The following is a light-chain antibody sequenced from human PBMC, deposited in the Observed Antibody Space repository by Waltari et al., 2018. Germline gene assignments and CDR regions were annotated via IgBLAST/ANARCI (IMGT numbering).Light chain of an antibody. J-gene: IGLJ3*02. CDR2: DVT. CDR3: CSYAGSFTWV. V-gene: IGLV2-23*02. Sequence: QSAPTQPASVSGSPGQSITIPCTGTNSDVGRYNRVSWYQQPPDKAPKLIIYDVTERPSGVSDRLSGSKSGNTASLTISGLQAEDEADYYCCSYAGSFTWVFGGGTKLTVL. CDR1: NSDVGRYNR.